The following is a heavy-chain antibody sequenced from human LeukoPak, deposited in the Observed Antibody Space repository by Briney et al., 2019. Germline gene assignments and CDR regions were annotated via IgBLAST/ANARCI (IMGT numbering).Heavy chain of an antibody. CDR3: ARVYCSSTSCYRYYYGMDV. CDR1: GFTFSSYW. D-gene: IGHD2-2*02. V-gene: IGHV3-7*01. CDR2: IKQDGSEK. Sequence: GGSLRLSSAASGFTFSSYWMSWVRQAPGKGLEWVANIKQDGSEKHYVDSVKGRFTISRDNAKNSLYLQMNSLRAEDRAVYYCARVYCSSTSCYRYYYGMDVWGQGTTVTVSS. J-gene: IGHJ6*02.